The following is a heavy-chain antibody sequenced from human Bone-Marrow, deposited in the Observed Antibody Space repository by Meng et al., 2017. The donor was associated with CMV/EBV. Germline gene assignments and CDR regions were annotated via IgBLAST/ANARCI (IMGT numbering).Heavy chain of an antibody. Sequence: ASVKVSCKASGYTFSDYFLHWVRQAPGQGLEWMGWINPKSGVTNYAQRFQDRVTMTTDTSIRTVYMDLSRLTSDDTAMFYCARDLGVGAAGYWGQGTRVTCYS. CDR3: ARDLGVGAAGY. CDR1: GYTFSDYF. J-gene: IGHJ4*01. V-gene: IGHV1-2*02. D-gene: IGHD3-3*01. CDR2: INPKSGVT.